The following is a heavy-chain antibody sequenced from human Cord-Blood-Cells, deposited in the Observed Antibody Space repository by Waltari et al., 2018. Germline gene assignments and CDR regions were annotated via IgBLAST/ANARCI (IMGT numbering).Heavy chain of an antibody. CDR3: ASEYSSSSNWFDP. D-gene: IGHD6-6*01. V-gene: IGHV4-39*01. J-gene: IGHJ5*02. Sequence: QLQLQESGPGLVKPSETLSLTCTVPGGSISSSSYYWGRSGQPPGKGLEWIGSIYYSGSTYYNPSLKSRVTISVDTSKNQFSLKLSSVTAADTAVYYCASEYSSSSNWFDPWGQGTLVTVSS. CDR1: GGSISSSSYY. CDR2: IYYSGST.